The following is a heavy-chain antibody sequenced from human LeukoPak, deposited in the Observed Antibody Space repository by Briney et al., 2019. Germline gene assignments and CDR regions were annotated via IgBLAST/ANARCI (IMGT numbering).Heavy chain of an antibody. CDR2: IYYSGST. J-gene: IGHJ6*03. V-gene: IGHV4-59*11. CDR1: GGSISSHY. CDR3: AREGSSSKYYYMDV. Sequence: SETLSLTCTVSGGSISSHYWSWIRQPPGKGLEWIGYIYYSGSTNYNPSLESRVTISVDTSKNQFSLKLSSVTAADTAVYYCAREGSSSKYYYMDVWGKGTTVTVSS. D-gene: IGHD6-13*01.